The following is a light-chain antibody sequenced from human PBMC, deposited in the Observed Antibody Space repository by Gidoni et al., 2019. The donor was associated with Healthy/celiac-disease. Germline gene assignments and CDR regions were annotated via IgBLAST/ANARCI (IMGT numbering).Light chain of an antibody. J-gene: IGLJ1*01. V-gene: IGLV2-23*02. CDR2: EVS. CDR3: CSYAGSSTFV. Sequence: QSALTQPASVSGSPGPSITISCTGTSSDVGSYNLVSWYQQHPGKAPQLMIYEVSKRPSGVSNRFSGSKSGNTASLTISGLQAEDEADYYGCSYAGSSTFVFGTGTKVTVL. CDR1: SSDVGSYNL.